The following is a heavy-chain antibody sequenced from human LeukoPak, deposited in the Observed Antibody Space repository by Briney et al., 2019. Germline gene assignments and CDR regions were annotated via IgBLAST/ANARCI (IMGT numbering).Heavy chain of an antibody. CDR3: AESISAAGHGWFDP. J-gene: IGHJ5*02. CDR2: IYSSGNT. V-gene: IGHV4-39*01. D-gene: IGHD6-13*01. Sequence: SETLSLTCTVSGGSISRGSYYWGWIRQPPGKGLEWIGSIYSSGNTYYNPSLNSRVTISVDTSKKQFSLKLSSVTAADTAVYYCAESISAAGHGWFDPWGQGTLVTVSS. CDR1: GGSISRGSYY.